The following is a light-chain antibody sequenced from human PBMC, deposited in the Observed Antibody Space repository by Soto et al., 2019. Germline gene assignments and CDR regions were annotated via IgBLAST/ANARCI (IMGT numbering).Light chain of an antibody. CDR2: EVN. J-gene: IGLJ1*01. CDR3: FSFKTTSTHV. CDR1: SSNIGTGYD. V-gene: IGLV1-40*01. Sequence: QSVLTQPPSVSGAPGQRVTISCTGSSSNIGTGYDVYWYQQLPGTAPKLMISEVNNRPSGVSNRFSGSKSGNTAYLTISGLQVEDEAQYFCFSFKTTSTHVFGTGTKVTVL.